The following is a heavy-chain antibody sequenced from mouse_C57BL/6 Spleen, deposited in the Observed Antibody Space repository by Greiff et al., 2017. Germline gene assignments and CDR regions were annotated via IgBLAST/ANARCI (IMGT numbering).Heavy chain of an antibody. CDR3: AKGRLRLRAMDY. CDR1: GYTFTSYW. V-gene: IGHV1-69*01. CDR2: IDPSDSYT. J-gene: IGHJ4*01. Sequence: QVQLQQPGAELVMPGASVKLSCKASGYTFTSYWMHWVKQRPGQGLEWIGEIDPSDSYTNYNQKFKGKSTLTVDTSSSTAYMQLSSLTSEDSAVYYCAKGRLRLRAMDYWGQGTSVTVSS. D-gene: IGHD3-2*02.